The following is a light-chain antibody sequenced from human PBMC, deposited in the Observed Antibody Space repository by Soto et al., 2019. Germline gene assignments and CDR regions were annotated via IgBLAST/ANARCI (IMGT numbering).Light chain of an antibody. Sequence: QSLLTQPPSASGTPGQRVTISCSGSSSNIGSNTVNWYQQVPGTAPKLLIYSTDQRPSGVPDRFSGSRSGTSASLAISGLHSEDEADYYCAAWDDSLHGWVFGGGTKLTVL. CDR2: STD. V-gene: IGLV1-44*01. CDR3: AAWDDSLHGWV. J-gene: IGLJ3*02. CDR1: SSNIGSNT.